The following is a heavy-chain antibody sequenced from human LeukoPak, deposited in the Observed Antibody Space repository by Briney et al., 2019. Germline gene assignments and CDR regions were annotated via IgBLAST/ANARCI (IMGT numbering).Heavy chain of an antibody. J-gene: IGHJ4*02. D-gene: IGHD6-19*01. CDR1: GFTFSSYA. Sequence: PGGSLRLSCAASGFTFSSYAMSWVRQAPGKGLEWVAVISYDGSNKYYADSVKGRFTISRDNSKNTLYLQMNSLRAEDTAVYYCARDTRSYSSGWYYFDYWGQGTLVTVSS. CDR2: ISYDGSNK. V-gene: IGHV3-30-3*01. CDR3: ARDTRSYSSGWYYFDY.